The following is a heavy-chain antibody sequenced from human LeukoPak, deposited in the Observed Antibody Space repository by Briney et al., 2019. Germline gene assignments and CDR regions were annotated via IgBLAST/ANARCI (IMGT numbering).Heavy chain of an antibody. D-gene: IGHD6-25*01. CDR1: GGSFSGYY. CDR2: INHSGST. V-gene: IGHV4-34*01. CDR3: AREVKPATFDY. Sequence: SETLSLTCAVYGGSFSGYYWSWVRQPPGKGLEWVGEINHSGSTNYNPSLNRRVTISVDTSKSQFSLKLSSVTAADTAVYYCAREVKPATFDYWGQGTLVTVSS. J-gene: IGHJ4*02.